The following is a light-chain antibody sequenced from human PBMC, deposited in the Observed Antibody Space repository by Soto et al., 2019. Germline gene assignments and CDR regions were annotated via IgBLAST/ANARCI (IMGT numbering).Light chain of an antibody. Sequence: IQLTQSPSSLSASVGDRVTITCRASQGIDSYLAWYQQKPGKAPKLLIYTASTLQSGVPSRFSGSGSGTYFTLTISSLQPEDFATYYCQQFNSHPITFGQGTRLEIK. CDR3: QQFNSHPIT. CDR2: TAS. J-gene: IGKJ5*01. CDR1: QGIDSY. V-gene: IGKV1-9*01.